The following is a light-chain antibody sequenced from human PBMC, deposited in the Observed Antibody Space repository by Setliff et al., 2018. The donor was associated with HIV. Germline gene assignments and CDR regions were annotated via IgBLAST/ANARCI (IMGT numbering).Light chain of an antibody. V-gene: IGLV1-40*01. Sequence: QSALPQPPSVSGAPGQRVTISCTGSSSNIGSGYDVHWYQHLPGTAPKLLIYGNSNRPSGVPDRFSGSKSGTSAPLAITGLQAEDEADYYCQSYDIGVLDVFGTGTKVTVL. J-gene: IGLJ1*01. CDR3: QSYDIGVLDV. CDR1: SSNIGSGYD. CDR2: GNS.